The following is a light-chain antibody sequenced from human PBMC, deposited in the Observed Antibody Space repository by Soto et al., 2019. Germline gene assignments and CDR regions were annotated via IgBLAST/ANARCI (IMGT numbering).Light chain of an antibody. J-gene: IGLJ1*01. V-gene: IGLV2-14*01. CDR2: DVN. CDR3: SSYTGSSTFV. Sequence: QSALTQPASVSGSPGQSITISCTGTSSDVGGYNYVSWYQQLPGKAPKLMIYDVNNRPSGVSNRFSGSKSGNTASLTISGIQAEDEADYYCSSYTGSSTFVFGTGTKLTVL. CDR1: SSDVGGYNY.